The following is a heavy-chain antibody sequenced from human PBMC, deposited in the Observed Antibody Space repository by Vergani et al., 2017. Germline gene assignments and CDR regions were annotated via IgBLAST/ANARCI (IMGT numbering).Heavy chain of an antibody. CDR1: GGTFSSYA. Sequence: QVQLVQSGAEVKKPGSSVKVSCKASGGTFSSYAISWVRQAPGQGREWMGGIIPIFGTAHYAQKLQGRVTITADESTSTAYMELSSLRSEDTAAYYWASRDITIFGLVSLRGYYSYGTAVWGQGTTVTV. D-gene: IGHD3-3*01. CDR2: IIPIFGTA. CDR3: ASRDITIFGLVSLRGYYSYGTAV. V-gene: IGHV1-69*01. J-gene: IGHJ6*02.